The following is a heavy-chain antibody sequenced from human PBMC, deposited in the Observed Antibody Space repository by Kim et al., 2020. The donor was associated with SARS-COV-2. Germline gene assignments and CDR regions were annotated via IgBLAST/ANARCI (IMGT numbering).Heavy chain of an antibody. CDR3: APLPLTNYYGSGPSPDY. V-gene: IGHV4-39*01. CDR1: GGSISSSSYY. CDR2: IYYSGST. J-gene: IGHJ4*02. D-gene: IGHD3-10*01. Sequence: SETLSLTCTVSGGSISSSSYYWGWIRQPPGKGLEWIGSIYYSGSTYYNPSLKSRVTISVDTSKNQFSLKLSSVTAADTAVYYCAPLPLTNYYGSGPSPDYWGQGTLVTVSS.